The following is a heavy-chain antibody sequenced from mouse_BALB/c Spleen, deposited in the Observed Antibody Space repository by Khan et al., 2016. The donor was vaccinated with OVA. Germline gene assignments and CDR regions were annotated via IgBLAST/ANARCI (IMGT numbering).Heavy chain of an antibody. D-gene: IGHD2-10*01. CDR1: GFSLTGYG. V-gene: IGHV2-6-7*01. CDR2: IWGDGST. Sequence: QVQLKESGPGLVAPSQSLSITCTVSGFSLTGYGVNWVSQPPGQGLEWLGMIWGDGSTDYYSAIKSKMNLSKENSKSHVFLKMNSLQTADTARYYCARAYYGNYREAMDYWGQGTSVTVSA. CDR3: ARAYYGNYREAMDY. J-gene: IGHJ4*01.